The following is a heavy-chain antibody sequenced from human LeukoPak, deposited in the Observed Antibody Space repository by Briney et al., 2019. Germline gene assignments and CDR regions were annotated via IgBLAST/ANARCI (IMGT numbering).Heavy chain of an antibody. J-gene: IGHJ1*01. V-gene: IGHV3-74*01. D-gene: IGHD2-2*02. Sequence: GGSLRLSCAASGFTFSSYWMHWVRQAPGKGLVWVSRINSDVSSKSYADSVKGRFTISRDNSKNTLYLQMSSLRAEDTAVYYCARDWSAYCSSTSCYNGFQHWGPGTLVTVSS. CDR1: GFTFSSYW. CDR3: ARDWSAYCSSTSCYNGFQH. CDR2: INSDVSSK.